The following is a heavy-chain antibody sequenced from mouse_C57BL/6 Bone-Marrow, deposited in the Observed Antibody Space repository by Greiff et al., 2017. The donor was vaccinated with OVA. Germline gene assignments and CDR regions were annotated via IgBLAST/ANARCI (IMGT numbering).Heavy chain of an antibody. J-gene: IGHJ3*01. Sequence: QVQLQQSGPGLVAPSQSLSITCTVSGFSLPSYGVDWVRQSPGTGLEWLGVIWGVGSTNYNSALKSRLSISKDNSKSQVFLKMNSMQTDDTAMYYCASICNEFAYWGQGTLVTVSA. D-gene: IGHD2-1*01. CDR2: IWGVGST. CDR3: ASICNEFAY. V-gene: IGHV2-6*01. CDR1: GFSLPSYG.